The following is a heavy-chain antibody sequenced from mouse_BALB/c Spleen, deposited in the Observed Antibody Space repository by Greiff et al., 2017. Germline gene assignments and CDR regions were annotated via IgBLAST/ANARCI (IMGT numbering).Heavy chain of an antibody. V-gene: IGHV2-6-2*01. CDR3: ARGYGYDEDAMDY. CDR1: GFSLTSYG. CDR2: IWSDGST. D-gene: IGHD2-2*01. J-gene: IGHJ4*01. Sequence: VQLVESGPDLVAPSQSLSITCTVSGFSLTSYGVHWVRQPPGKGLEWLVVIWSDGSTTYNSALKSRLSISKDNSKSQVFLKMNSLQTDDTAMYYCARGYGYDEDAMDYWGQGTSVTVSS.